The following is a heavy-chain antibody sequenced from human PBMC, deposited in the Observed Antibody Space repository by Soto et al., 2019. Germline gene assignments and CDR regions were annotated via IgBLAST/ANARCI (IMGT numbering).Heavy chain of an antibody. J-gene: IGHJ6*02. Sequence: QVQLVQSGAEVKTPGSSVKVSCKASGGTLSDYAISWVRQAPGQGLEWMGGIMPTVDSANYAQNFQGRLTISEDESTSTANLELGSLRSDDPAVYYCAVAAVREIMAQESSGMAVWGQGTTVIVSS. CDR3: AVAAVREIMAQESSGMAV. CDR1: GGTLSDYA. V-gene: IGHV1-69*01. CDR2: IMPTVDSA. D-gene: IGHD3-10*01.